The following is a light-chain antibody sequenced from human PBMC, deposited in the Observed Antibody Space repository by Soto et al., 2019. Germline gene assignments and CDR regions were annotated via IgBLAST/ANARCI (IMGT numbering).Light chain of an antibody. V-gene: IGLV2-14*01. CDR3: CSYTRTSNHYF. CDR2: EVR. Sequence: QSVLTQPASVSGSPGQSITISFTGTSSDIGGYDYVSWYQPRPGKAPKLMIYEVRYRPSGVSNPFSGSKSGNTAPLTISGPQAEDEAVYYCCSYTRTSNHYFFGSGTKVTVL. J-gene: IGLJ1*01. CDR1: SSDIGGYDY.